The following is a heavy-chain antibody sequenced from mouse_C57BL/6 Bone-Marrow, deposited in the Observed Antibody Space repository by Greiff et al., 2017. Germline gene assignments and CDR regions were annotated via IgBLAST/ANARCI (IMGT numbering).Heavy chain of an antibody. Sequence: EVQLQQSGPVLVKPGASVKMSCKASGYTFTDYYMNWVKQSHGKSLEWIGGINPYNGGTSYNQKFKGKDTLTVDKSSSTAYMELNSLTSEDSAVYYCARRGGKYAMDYWGQGTSVTVSS. CDR3: ARRGGKYAMDY. CDR2: INPYNGGT. CDR1: GYTFTDYY. V-gene: IGHV1-19*01. J-gene: IGHJ4*01. D-gene: IGHD1-1*01.